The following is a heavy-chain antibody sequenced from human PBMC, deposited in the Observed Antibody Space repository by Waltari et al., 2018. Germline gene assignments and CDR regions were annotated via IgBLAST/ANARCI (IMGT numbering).Heavy chain of an antibody. Sequence: QVQLQQWGAGLLKPSETLSLTCAVYGGSFSGYYWSRISQPPGQGLEWIGEINHSGSTNYNPSLKSRVTISVDTSKNQFSLKLSSVTAADTAVYYCARLGVATMTYYYYMDVWGKGTTVTVSS. CDR3: ARLGVATMTYYYYMDV. J-gene: IGHJ6*03. CDR2: INHSGST. D-gene: IGHD5-12*01. CDR1: GGSFSGYY. V-gene: IGHV4-34*01.